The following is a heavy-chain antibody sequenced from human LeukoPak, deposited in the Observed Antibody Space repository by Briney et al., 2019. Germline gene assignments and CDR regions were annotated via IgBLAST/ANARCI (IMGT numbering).Heavy chain of an antibody. D-gene: IGHD2-2*01. Sequence: ASVKVSCKTSGYTFTRSGITWVRQAPGQGLERMGWISGYNGDTAYAQMFQGRDTMTTDTSTSTASMELRGLRSDDTAVYYCARSGHCSGTSCYAEGIDYWGQGTLVTVSS. CDR3: ARSGHCSGTSCYAEGIDY. CDR2: ISGYNGDT. V-gene: IGHV1-18*01. J-gene: IGHJ4*02. CDR1: GYTFTRSG.